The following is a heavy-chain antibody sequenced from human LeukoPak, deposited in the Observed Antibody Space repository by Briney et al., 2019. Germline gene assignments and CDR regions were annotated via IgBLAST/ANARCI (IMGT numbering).Heavy chain of an antibody. CDR1: GGSFSGYY. Sequence: PSETLSLTCAVYGGSFSGYYWSWIRQPPGKGLEWIGEINHSGSTNYNPSLKSRVTISVDTSKNQFSLKLSSVTAADTAVYYCAGLGQRLVRNHVDYWGQGTLVTVSS. CDR2: INHSGST. V-gene: IGHV4-34*01. D-gene: IGHD1-14*01. CDR3: AGLGQRLVRNHVDY. J-gene: IGHJ4*02.